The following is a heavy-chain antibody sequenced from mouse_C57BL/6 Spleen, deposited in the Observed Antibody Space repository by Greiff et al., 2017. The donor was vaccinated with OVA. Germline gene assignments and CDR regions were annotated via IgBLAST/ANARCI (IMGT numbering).Heavy chain of an antibody. Sequence: LQQSGAELASPGASVTLSCKASGYTFTDHIMNWVKKRPGQGLEWIGRIYPVSGETNYNQKFMGKATFSVDRSSSTVYMVLNSLTSEDPAVYYCAITTVVATEGYFDVWGTGTTVTVSS. V-gene: IGHV1-11*01. J-gene: IGHJ1*03. CDR1: GYTFTDHI. CDR2: IYPVSGET. D-gene: IGHD1-1*01. CDR3: AITTVVATEGYFDV.